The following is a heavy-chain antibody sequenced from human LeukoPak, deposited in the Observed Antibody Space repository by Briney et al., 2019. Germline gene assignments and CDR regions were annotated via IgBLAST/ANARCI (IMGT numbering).Heavy chain of an antibody. J-gene: IGHJ6*03. V-gene: IGHV3-74*01. CDR1: GFTFSSYW. CDR2: INSDVSCT. CDR3: ARDPNYYDSSGPAMDV. Sequence: GGSLRLSCAASGFTFSSYWMHWVRQAPGKGLVWVSRINSDVSCTSYADSVKGRFTISRDNAKNTLYLQMNSLRAEDTGVYYCARDPNYYDSSGPAMDVWGKGTTVTVSS. D-gene: IGHD3-22*01.